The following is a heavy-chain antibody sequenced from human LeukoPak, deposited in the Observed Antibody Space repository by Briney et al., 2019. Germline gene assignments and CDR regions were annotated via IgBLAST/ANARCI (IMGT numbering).Heavy chain of an antibody. CDR3: ARVGVYYYGSGSYYIFDY. J-gene: IGHJ4*02. CDR2: IYYSGST. CDR1: GGSISSCDYY. Sequence: PSQTLSLTCTVSGGSISSCDYYWSWIRQPPGKGLEWHGHIYYSGSTYYNPSLKSRVTISVDTSKNQFSLKLSSVTAADTAVYYCARVGVYYYGSGSYYIFDYWGQGTLVTVSS. V-gene: IGHV4-30-4*08. D-gene: IGHD3-10*01.